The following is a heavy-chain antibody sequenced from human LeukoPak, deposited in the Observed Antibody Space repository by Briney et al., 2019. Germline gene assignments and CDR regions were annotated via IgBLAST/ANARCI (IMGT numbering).Heavy chain of an antibody. J-gene: IGHJ3*02. CDR1: GGDISNYY. CDR3: ARNRSNYYGEIPFHT. CDR2: IYGSGGT. D-gene: IGHD3-22*01. V-gene: IGHV4-4*07. Sequence: SETLSLTCTVSGGDISNYYWSWIRHSAGKGLEWIGQIYGSGGTNYNPSLKSRVTLSADKSKNQISLTLSSVTAADTGVYYCARNRSNYYGEIPFHTWGQGTMVTVSS.